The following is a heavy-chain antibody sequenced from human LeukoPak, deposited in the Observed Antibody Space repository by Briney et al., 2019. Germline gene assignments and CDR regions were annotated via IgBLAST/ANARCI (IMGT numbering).Heavy chain of an antibody. CDR2: VNPYSGNT. J-gene: IGHJ4*02. D-gene: IGHD2-15*01. Sequence: ASLKVSCKASGYTFSSCDINWVRQAPGQGLVWMGWVNPYSGNTGHAQQFQGRVTLTMNTSISTVYMELSSLRSGDTAVYYCARRPRYCSGGNCYDYWGQGTLVTVSS. V-gene: IGHV1-8*01. CDR3: ARRPRYCSGGNCYDY. CDR1: GYTFSSCD.